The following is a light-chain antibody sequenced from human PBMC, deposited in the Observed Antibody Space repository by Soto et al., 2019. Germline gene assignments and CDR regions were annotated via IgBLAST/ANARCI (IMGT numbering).Light chain of an antibody. CDR3: QHYNNGPRYT. Sequence: EVVLTQSPATLSVSPGERATLSCRASQSVSSHLAWYQQKPGQAPRLLIYGASNRATGIPDRFSGSGSGTEFTLTISSLQSEDFAVYYCQHYNNGPRYTFGQGTKLEIK. CDR2: GAS. J-gene: IGKJ2*01. V-gene: IGKV3-15*01. CDR1: QSVSSH.